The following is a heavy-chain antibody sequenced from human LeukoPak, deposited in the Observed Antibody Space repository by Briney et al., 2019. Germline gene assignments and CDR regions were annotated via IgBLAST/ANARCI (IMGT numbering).Heavy chain of an antibody. CDR2: ISNSGGST. D-gene: IGHD2-2*03. V-gene: IGHV3-23*01. J-gene: IGHJ4*02. CDR1: GFTFSSYA. CDR3: AKHGYCSGISCFFDF. Sequence: GGSLRLSCAASGFTFSSYAMSWVRQAPGKGLEWVSAISNSGGSTYYADSVKGRFTISRDSSKNTLYLQMNSLRAEDTALYYCAKHGYCSGISCFFDFWGQGTQVTVSS.